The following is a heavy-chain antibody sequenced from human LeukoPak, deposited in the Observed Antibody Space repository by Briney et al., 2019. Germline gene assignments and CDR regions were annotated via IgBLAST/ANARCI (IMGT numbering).Heavy chain of an antibody. D-gene: IGHD5/OR15-5a*01. CDR3: AREVGVSGYYLDV. Sequence: SETLSLTCTVSGGSISSGGYYWSWIRQHPGKGLEWIGYIYYSGSTYYNPSLKSRVTISVDTFQTQFSLKLSSVTGADTAVYYSAREVGVSGYYLDVWGKGTTVTVSS. J-gene: IGHJ6*03. CDR1: GGSISSGGYY. V-gene: IGHV4-31*03. CDR2: IYYSGST.